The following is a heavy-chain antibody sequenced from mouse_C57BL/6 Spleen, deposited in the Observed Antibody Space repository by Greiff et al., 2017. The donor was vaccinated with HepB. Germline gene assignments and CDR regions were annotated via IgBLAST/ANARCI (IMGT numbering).Heavy chain of an antibody. J-gene: IGHJ2*01. CDR1: GYTFTSYW. V-gene: IGHV1-72*01. CDR2: IDPNSGGT. CDR3: ARALTTVVAPVDY. D-gene: IGHD1-1*01. Sequence: VQLQQPGAELVKPGASVKLSCKASGYTFTSYWMHWVKKRPGRGLEWIGRIDPNSGGTKSNEKFKSKATLTVDKPSSTAYMQLSSLTSEDSAVYYCARALTTVVAPVDYWGQGTTLTVSS.